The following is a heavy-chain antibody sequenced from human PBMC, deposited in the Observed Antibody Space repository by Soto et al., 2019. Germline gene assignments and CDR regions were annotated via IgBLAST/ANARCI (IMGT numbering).Heavy chain of an antibody. CDR3: ADHKYYHDSSNYYSFDY. CDR1: GFTFSSSA. V-gene: IGHV1-58*01. D-gene: IGHD3-22*01. J-gene: IGHJ4*02. CDR2: IVVGSGST. Sequence: GASVKVSCKASGFTFSSSAVQWVRQARGQRLEWIGWIVVGSGSTNYAQNFQERVTITRDMSTGTAYMELSSLRSEDTAVYYCADHKYYHDSSNYYSFDYWGQGTLVTVSS.